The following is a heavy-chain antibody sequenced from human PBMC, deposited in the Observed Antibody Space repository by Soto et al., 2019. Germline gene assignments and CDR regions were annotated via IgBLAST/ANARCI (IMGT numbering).Heavy chain of an antibody. J-gene: IGHJ6*02. Sequence: SVKVSCKASGGTFSSYAISWVRQAPGQGLEWMGGIIPIFGTASYAQKFQGRVTITADESTRTAYMELSSLRSEDTAVYYCARPLNSSGYYYSDYYGIDVWGPGTPVPVYS. CDR1: GGTFSSYA. D-gene: IGHD3-22*01. V-gene: IGHV1-69*13. CDR3: ARPLNSSGYYYSDYYGIDV. CDR2: IIPIFGTA.